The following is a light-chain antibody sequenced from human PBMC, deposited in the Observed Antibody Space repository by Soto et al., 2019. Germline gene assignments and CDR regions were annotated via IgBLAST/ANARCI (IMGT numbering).Light chain of an antibody. CDR3: NSYTSSSTYV. CDR1: SSDVGGFNY. V-gene: IGLV2-14*03. J-gene: IGLJ1*01. Sequence: QSALTQPASVSGSPGQSITISCTGTSSDVGGFNYVSWYQQHPGKAPKLMIYDVTNRPSGVSYRFSDSKSATTASLTISGLQAEDEAEYYCNSYTSSSTYVFGTGTKLTVL. CDR2: DVT.